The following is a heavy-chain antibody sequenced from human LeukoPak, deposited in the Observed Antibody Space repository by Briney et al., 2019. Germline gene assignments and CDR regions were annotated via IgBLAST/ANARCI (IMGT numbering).Heavy chain of an antibody. CDR3: AKDRYYGSGSYYNTGGFDY. J-gene: IGHJ4*02. Sequence: PGGSLRLSCAASGFTFSSYAMSWVRQAPGKGLEWVSAISGSGGSTYYADSVKGRFTISRDNSKNTLYLQMNSLRAEDTAVYYCAKDRYYGSGSYYNTGGFDYWGQGTLVTVSS. CDR1: GFTFSSYA. V-gene: IGHV3-23*01. CDR2: ISGSGGST. D-gene: IGHD3-10*01.